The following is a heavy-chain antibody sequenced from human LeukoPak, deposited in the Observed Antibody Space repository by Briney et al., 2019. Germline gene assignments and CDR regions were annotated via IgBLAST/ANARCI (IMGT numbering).Heavy chain of an antibody. D-gene: IGHD3-10*01. Sequence: GGSLRLSCAASGFTFSDYYINWIRQAPGMGLEWIAYLSSGGSMIYYADSVKGRFAISRDNAKNSVYLQMNSLRAEDTALYYCARKIYGSDNYIDYWGQGTPVTVSS. CDR1: GFTFSDYY. V-gene: IGHV3-11*01. J-gene: IGHJ4*02. CDR3: ARKIYGSDNYIDY. CDR2: LSSGGSMI.